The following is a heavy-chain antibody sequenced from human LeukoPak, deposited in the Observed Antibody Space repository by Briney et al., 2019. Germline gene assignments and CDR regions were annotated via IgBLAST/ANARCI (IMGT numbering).Heavy chain of an antibody. V-gene: IGHV1-2*06. CDR2: INPKSGGT. CDR3: VRDIDYYDSSGFGGGYYYYYYMDV. D-gene: IGHD3-22*01. CDR1: GYTFIDYH. J-gene: IGHJ6*03. Sequence: ASVKVSCKASGYTFIDYHLHWVRQAPGQGLEWMGRINPKSGGTNYEQKFQGRVTMTRDTSISTAYMELSSLRSDDTAVYFCVRDIDYYDSSGFGGGYYYYYYMDVWGRGTTVTVSS.